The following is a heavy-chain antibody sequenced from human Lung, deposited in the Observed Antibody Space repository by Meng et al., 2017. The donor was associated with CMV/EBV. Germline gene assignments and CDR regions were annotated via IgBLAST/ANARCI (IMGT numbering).Heavy chain of an antibody. Sequence: AELRGSGPGLVKPSGTLSLPCAVSVGSISASSWLSCVRQPPGKGLEWIGEIYLGGSTTYNPSIKSRVTISVDKSKNQFSLKLSSVTAAVTAVYYCARVVTALWGYYFDYWGQGTLVTVSS. D-gene: IGHD2-21*02. CDR3: ARVVTALWGYYFDY. CDR1: VGSISASSW. V-gene: IGHV4-4*02. CDR2: IYLGGST. J-gene: IGHJ4*02.